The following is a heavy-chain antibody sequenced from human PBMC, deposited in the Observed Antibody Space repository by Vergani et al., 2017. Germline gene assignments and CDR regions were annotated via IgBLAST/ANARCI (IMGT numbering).Heavy chain of an antibody. V-gene: IGHV3-33*01. CDR2: IWYDGSNK. D-gene: IGHD1-26*01. CDR1: GFTFSSYG. J-gene: IGHJ5*02. CDR3: AGNIVRAEYWFDP. Sequence: QVQLVESGGGVVQPGRSLRLSCAASGFTFSSYGMHWVRQAPGKGLEWVAVIWYDGSNKYYADSVKGRFTISRDNSKNTLYLQMNSLRAEDAAVYYCAGNIVRAEYWFDPWGQGTLVTVSS.